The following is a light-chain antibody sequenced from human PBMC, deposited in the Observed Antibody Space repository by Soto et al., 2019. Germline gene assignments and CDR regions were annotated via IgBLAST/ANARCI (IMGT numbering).Light chain of an antibody. J-gene: IGKJ2*01. CDR1: QSLVHRDGNTY. Sequence: DVVMTQSPLSLPVTLGQPASISCRSSQSLVHRDGNTYLNWFQQRPGQSPRRLIYKVSNRDSGVPDRFSGSGSGTDFTLKISRVEAEDVGVYYCMQGTHWPPYTFGQGTMLEI. CDR2: KVS. V-gene: IGKV2-30*02. CDR3: MQGTHWPPYT.